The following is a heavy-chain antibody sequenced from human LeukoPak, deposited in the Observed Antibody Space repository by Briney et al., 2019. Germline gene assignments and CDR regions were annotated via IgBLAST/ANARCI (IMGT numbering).Heavy chain of an antibody. CDR1: GGSISSSSYY. Sequence: PSETLSLTCTVSGGSISSSSYYWGWIRQPPGKGLEWIGSIYYSGSTYYNPSLKSRVTISVDTAKNQFSLKLSSVTAADTAVYYSARGIEAAGSWVWFHPWGQRDLVTVSS. D-gene: IGHD6-13*01. J-gene: IGHJ5*02. V-gene: IGHV4-39*01. CDR3: ARGIEAAGSWVWFHP. CDR2: IYYSGST.